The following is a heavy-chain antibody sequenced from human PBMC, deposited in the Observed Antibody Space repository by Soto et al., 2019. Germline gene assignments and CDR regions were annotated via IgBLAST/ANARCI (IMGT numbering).Heavy chain of an antibody. CDR1: GFSLSTSGMC. J-gene: IGHJ6*02. Sequence: SGPTLVNPTQTLTLTCTFSGFSLSTSGMCVSWIRQPPGKALEWLALIDWDDDKYYSTSLKTRLTISKDTSKNQVVLTMTNRDPVDTATYYCARIGHYYDSSGYYYYYYGMDVWGQGTTVTVSS. CDR3: ARIGHYYDSSGYYYYYYGMDV. D-gene: IGHD3-22*01. V-gene: IGHV2-70*01. CDR2: IDWDDDK.